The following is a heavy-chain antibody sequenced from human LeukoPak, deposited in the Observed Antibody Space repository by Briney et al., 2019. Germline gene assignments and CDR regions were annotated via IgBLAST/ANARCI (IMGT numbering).Heavy chain of an antibody. CDR1: GGSFSGYY. CDR2: INHSGST. Sequence: PSETLSLTCAVYGGSFSGYYWSWIRQPPVKGLEWIGEINHSGSTNYNPSLKSRVTISVDTSKNQFSLKLSSVTAADTAVYCCARGNDAFDIWGQGTMVTVSS. CDR3: ARGNDAFDI. V-gene: IGHV4-34*01. J-gene: IGHJ3*02.